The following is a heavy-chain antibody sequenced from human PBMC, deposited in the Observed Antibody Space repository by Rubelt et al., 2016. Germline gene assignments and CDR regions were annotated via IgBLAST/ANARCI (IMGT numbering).Heavy chain of an antibody. CDR2: IYYSGST. Sequence: QVQLQESGPGLVKPSETLSLTCTVSGGSISSYYWSWIRQPPGKGLEWLGYIYYSGSTNYNPSLKSRVTISVNTSKNQFPLKLSSVTAADTAVYYCAGCITIFGVASGYFDYWGQGTLVTVSS. CDR1: GGSISSYY. D-gene: IGHD3-3*01. CDR3: AGCITIFGVASGYFDY. J-gene: IGHJ4*02. V-gene: IGHV4-59*01.